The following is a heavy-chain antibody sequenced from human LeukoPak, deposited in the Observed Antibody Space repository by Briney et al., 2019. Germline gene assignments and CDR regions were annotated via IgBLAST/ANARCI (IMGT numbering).Heavy chain of an antibody. CDR3: ARATIFGVVSALGPLDS. J-gene: IGHJ4*02. D-gene: IGHD3-3*01. V-gene: IGHV3-48*01. CDR2: ITTSSTV. CDR1: GLTFVNYG. Sequence: GGSLRLSCAASGLTFVNYGANWVRQAPGKGLEWVSYITTSSTVYYADSVKGRFTISRDNAKNSLYLQMNSLRAEDTAVYYCARATIFGVVSALGPLDSWGQGTLVTVSS.